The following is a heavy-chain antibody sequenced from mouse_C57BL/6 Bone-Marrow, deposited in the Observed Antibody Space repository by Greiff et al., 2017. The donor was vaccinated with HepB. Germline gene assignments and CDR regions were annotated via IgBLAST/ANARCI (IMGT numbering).Heavy chain of an antibody. Sequence: QVQLKQSGAELARPGASVKLSCKASGYTFTSYGITWVKQRTGQGLEWIGEIYPRSGNTYYNEKLKGKATLTADKSSSTAYMELRSLTSEDSAVYFSARRPGFAYWGRGTLVTVSA. CDR1: GYTFTSYG. V-gene: IGHV1-81*01. CDR2: IYPRSGNT. CDR3: ARRPGFAY. J-gene: IGHJ3*01.